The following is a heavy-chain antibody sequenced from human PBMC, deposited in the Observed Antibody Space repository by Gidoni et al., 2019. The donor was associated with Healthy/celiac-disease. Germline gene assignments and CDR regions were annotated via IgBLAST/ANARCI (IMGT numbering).Heavy chain of an antibody. Sequence: EVQLVESGGGLVQPGRYLRLYCAASGFTFDDYAMHWVRQAPGKGLEWVSGISWTSGIIGYSDSVKGRFTISRDNAKNSLYLQMNSLRAEDTALYYCAKDIWVEGPRDYYYYMDVWGKGTTVTVSS. J-gene: IGHJ6*03. CDR1: GFTFDDYA. CDR2: ISWTSGII. D-gene: IGHD3-16*01. CDR3: AKDIWVEGPRDYYYYMDV. V-gene: IGHV3-9*01.